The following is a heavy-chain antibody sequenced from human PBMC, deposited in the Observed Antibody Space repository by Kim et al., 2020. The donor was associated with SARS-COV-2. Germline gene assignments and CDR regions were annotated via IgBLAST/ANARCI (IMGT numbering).Heavy chain of an antibody. Sequence: GESLKISCNGSGYSFTSYWIGWVRQMPGKGLEWVGIIYSAYSYPKYSPSFQGQVTILAEQSISTAYPQWSRLEARDTGLYFCASARNGMFHFDYWGQRT. J-gene: IGHJ4*02. D-gene: IGHD2-8*01. CDR1: GYSFTSYW. CDR3: ASARNGMFHFDY. CDR2: IYSAYSYP. V-gene: IGHV5-51*01.